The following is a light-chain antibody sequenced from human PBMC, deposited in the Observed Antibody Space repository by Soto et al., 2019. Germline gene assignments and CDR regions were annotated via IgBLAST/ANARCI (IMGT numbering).Light chain of an antibody. J-gene: IGLJ1*01. CDR1: SSDVGAYNY. CDR3: TSYAGNHNFV. Sequence: QSVLTQPPSASGSPGQSVTISCTGTSSDVGAYNYVSWYQQHPGKAPKLLIYEVNKRPSGVPDRFSGSKSGNTASLTVSGLQAEDEADYYCTSYAGNHNFVFGTGTKVTAL. V-gene: IGLV2-8*01. CDR2: EVN.